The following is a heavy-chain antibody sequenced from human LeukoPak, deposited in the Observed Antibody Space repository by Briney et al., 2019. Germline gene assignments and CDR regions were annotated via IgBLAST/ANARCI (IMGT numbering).Heavy chain of an antibody. V-gene: IGHV4-34*01. CDR3: ARAGPVRIPQTFYYYYYMDV. D-gene: IGHD2-2*01. Sequence: SGTLSLTCAVYGGSFSGYYWSWIRQPPGKGLEWIGEINHSGSTNYNPSLKSRVTISVDTSKNQFSLKLSSVTAADTAVYYCARAGPVRIPQTFYYYYYMDVWGKGTTVTVSS. CDR2: INHSGST. CDR1: GGSFSGYY. J-gene: IGHJ6*03.